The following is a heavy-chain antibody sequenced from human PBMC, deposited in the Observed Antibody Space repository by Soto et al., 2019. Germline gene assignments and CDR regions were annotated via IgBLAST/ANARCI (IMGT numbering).Heavy chain of an antibody. V-gene: IGHV4-59*08. CDR1: GGSISSYY. CDR2: IYYSGST. Sequence: SETLSLTCTVSGGSISSYYWSWIRQPPGKGLEWIGYIYYSGSTNYNPSLKSRVTISVDTSKNQFSLKLSSVTAADTAVYYCARHTYGSGSYYIEALDYWGQGTLVTVSS. J-gene: IGHJ4*02. D-gene: IGHD3-10*01. CDR3: ARHTYGSGSYYIEALDY.